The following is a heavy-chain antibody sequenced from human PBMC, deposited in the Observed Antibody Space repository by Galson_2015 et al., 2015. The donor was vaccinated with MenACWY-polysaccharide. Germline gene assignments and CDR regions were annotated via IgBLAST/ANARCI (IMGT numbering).Heavy chain of an antibody. CDR1: GGSINSYY. CDR3: ARGGDIVMAGTFDY. J-gene: IGHJ4*02. V-gene: IGHV4-59*01. D-gene: IGHD6-19*01. Sequence: SETLSLTCTVSGGSINSYYWSWIRQLPGKGLERIGYIYCSGTTNQNPSLKSRVTISVDTSKNQFSLKLSSVTAADTAIYYCARGGDIVMAGTFDYWGQGTLVTVSS. CDR2: IYCSGTT.